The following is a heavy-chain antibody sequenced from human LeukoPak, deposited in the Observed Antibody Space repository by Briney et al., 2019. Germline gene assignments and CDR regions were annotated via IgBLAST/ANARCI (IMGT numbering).Heavy chain of an antibody. D-gene: IGHD4-23*01. CDR3: ARVGVDYSGNIIKYFFDY. Sequence: SETLSLTCTVSGGSISSYQWSWIRQPPGKGLEWIGNIYYSGSAIYNPSLKSRVTISVDTSKNQFSLKLSPVTAADTAVYYCARVGVDYSGNIIKYFFDYWGQGTLVTVSS. V-gene: IGHV4-59*01. CDR2: IYYSGSA. CDR1: GGSISSYQ. J-gene: IGHJ4*02.